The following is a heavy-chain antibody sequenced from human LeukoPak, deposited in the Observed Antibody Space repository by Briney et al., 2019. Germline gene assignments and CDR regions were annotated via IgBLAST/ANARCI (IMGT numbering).Heavy chain of an antibody. CDR1: GGSITNYY. D-gene: IGHD3-10*01. Sequence: SETLSLTCTVSGGSITNYYWSWIRQPPGKGLEWIGYISYSGSTNYNPSLKSRVTISVDTPKNQFSLKLNSVTAADTAVYYCARHNSGSGSILGNWGQGTLVTVSS. CDR2: ISYSGST. J-gene: IGHJ1*01. CDR3: ARHNSGSGSILGN. V-gene: IGHV4-59*08.